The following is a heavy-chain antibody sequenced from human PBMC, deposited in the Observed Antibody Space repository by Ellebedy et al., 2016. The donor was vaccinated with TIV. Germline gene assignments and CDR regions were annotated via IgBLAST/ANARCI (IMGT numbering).Heavy chain of an antibody. J-gene: IGHJ4*02. CDR2: IDWDEDT. CDR3: AREDGEFSYALDS. V-gene: IGHV2-70*11. Sequence: SGPTLVKPTETLPLTCTFSGFSLSTSGMCINWIRQPPGKALEWLARIDWDEDTYYSTSLQSRLTISKDRTRNQVVLTMTSMDADDSGMYFCAREDGEFSYALDSWGQGILVTVST. CDR1: GFSLSTSGMC. D-gene: IGHD3-16*01.